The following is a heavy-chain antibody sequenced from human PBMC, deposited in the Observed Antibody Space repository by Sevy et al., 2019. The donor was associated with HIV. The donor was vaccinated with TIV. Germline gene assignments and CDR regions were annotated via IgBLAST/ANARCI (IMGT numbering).Heavy chain of an antibody. Sequence: ASVKVSCKASGYTFTGYYIHWVRQAPGEGLEWMGWMDPNSGGTNYAQKFQGRVTMSTDTSISTAYMELSRLRSDDTAVYYCSRSVYGSRTYLNDYWGQGTLVTVSS. CDR2: MDPNSGGT. D-gene: IGHD3-10*01. V-gene: IGHV1-2*02. CDR1: GYTFTGYY. CDR3: SRSVYGSRTYLNDY. J-gene: IGHJ4*02.